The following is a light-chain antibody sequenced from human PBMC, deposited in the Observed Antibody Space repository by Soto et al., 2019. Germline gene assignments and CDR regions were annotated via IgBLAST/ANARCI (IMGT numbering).Light chain of an antibody. CDR3: GTWDSSLGAGGV. V-gene: IGLV1-51*01. Sequence: QSVLTQPPSVSAAPGQKVTISCSGSTSNIGNNYVSWYQQLPGTAPKLLIYDNNKRPSGIPDRFSGSKSGTSATLGTTGLQTGDEADYYCGTWDSSLGAGGVFGTGTKATVL. CDR2: DNN. J-gene: IGLJ1*01. CDR1: TSNIGNNY.